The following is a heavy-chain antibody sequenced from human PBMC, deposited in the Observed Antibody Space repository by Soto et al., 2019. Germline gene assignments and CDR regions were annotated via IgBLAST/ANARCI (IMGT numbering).Heavy chain of an antibody. J-gene: IGHJ6*02. CDR1: GFTFSSFG. CDR2: IWYDGSKK. D-gene: IGHD3-3*01. Sequence: GGSLTLSCAACGFTFSSFGMHWVRQAPGKGLWWVSLIWYDGSKKSYGDSVKGRFTISRDNSRNTVYLQMSSLRADDTAVYYCARDASYYSLWSGYYPSRNGMDVWGQGTTVTVYS. V-gene: IGHV3-33*01. CDR3: ARDASYYSLWSGYYPSRNGMDV.